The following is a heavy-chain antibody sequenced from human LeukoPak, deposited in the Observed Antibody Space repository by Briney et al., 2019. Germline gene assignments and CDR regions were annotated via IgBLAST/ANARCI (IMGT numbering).Heavy chain of an antibody. D-gene: IGHD5-18*01. CDR1: GYTFTGYY. CDR2: INPNSGGT. J-gene: IGHJ4*02. CDR3: ASAKNGYSYGFGEFVLDY. Sequence: ASVKVSCKASGYTFTGYYMHWVRQAPGQGLEWMGWINPNSGGTNYAQKSQGRVTMTRDTSISTAYMELSRLRSDDTAVYYCASAKNGYSYGFGEFVLDYWGQGTLVTVSS. V-gene: IGHV1-2*02.